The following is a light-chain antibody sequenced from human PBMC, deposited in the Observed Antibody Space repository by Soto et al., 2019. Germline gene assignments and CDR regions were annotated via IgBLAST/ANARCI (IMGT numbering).Light chain of an antibody. CDR3: QQYGSSPIT. V-gene: IGKV3-20*01. J-gene: IGKJ5*01. CDR1: QSVSSSY. Sequence: EIVLTQSPGTLSLSPGERATLSCRASQSVSSSYLAWYHQKPGQAPRLLIYETSSRATGIPDRFSGSGSGTDFTLTINRLEPEDFALYYCQQYGSSPITFGQGTRREIK. CDR2: ETS.